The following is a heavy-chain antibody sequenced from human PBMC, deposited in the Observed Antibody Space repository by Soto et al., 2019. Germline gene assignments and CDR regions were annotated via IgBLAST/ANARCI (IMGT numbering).Heavy chain of an antibody. D-gene: IGHD2-2*01. Sequence: PGGSLRLSCAASGFTFSSYAMSWVRQAPWKGLEWVSAISGSGGSTYYADSVKGRFTISRDNSKNTLYLQMNSLRAEDTAVYYCAKDPLYCSSTSCYGDAFDIWGQGTMVTVSS. CDR2: ISGSGGST. V-gene: IGHV3-23*01. CDR3: AKDPLYCSSTSCYGDAFDI. J-gene: IGHJ3*02. CDR1: GFTFSSYA.